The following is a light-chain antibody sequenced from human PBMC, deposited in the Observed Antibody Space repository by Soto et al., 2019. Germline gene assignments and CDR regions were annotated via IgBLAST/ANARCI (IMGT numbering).Light chain of an antibody. Sequence: EIVLTQSPATLSLSPGERATLSCRASQSVSSYFAWYQQKPGQAPRLLIYDASNRTTGIPARVSGSGSGSDFTLTISSLEPEDFAVYYCQQRSNGPPLTFGGGTKVEIK. J-gene: IGKJ4*01. CDR3: QQRSNGPPLT. V-gene: IGKV3-11*01. CDR1: QSVSSY. CDR2: DAS.